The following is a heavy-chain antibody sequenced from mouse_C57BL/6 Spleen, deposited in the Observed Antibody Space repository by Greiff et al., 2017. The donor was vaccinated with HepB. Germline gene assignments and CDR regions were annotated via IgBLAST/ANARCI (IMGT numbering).Heavy chain of an antibody. V-gene: IGHV1-22*01. CDR3: LSFYAMDY. J-gene: IGHJ4*01. CDR2: INPNNGGT. Sequence: EVQLQQSGPELVKPGASVKMSCTASGYTFTDDNMHWVKQSHGKSLEWIGYINPNNGGTSYNQKFKGKATLTVNKSSSTAYMELRSLTSEDSAVYYCLSFYAMDYWGQGTSVTVSS. CDR1: GYTFTDDN.